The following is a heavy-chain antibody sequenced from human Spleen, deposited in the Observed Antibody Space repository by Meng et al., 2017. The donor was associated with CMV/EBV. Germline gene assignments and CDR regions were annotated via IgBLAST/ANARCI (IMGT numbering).Heavy chain of an antibody. J-gene: IGHJ6*02. CDR2: IYYSGST. V-gene: IGHV4-39*07. Sequence: SETLSLTCTVSGGSISSSSYYWGWIRQPPGKGLEWIGSIYYSGSTYYNPSLKSRVTISVDTSKNQFSLKLSSVTAADTAVYYCASSITIFGVVIPTMDVWGQGTTVTVSS. D-gene: IGHD3-3*01. CDR1: GGSISSSSYY. CDR3: ASSITIFGVVIPTMDV.